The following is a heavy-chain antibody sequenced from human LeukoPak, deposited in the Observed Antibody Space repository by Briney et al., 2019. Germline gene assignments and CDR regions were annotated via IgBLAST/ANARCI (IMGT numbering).Heavy chain of an antibody. V-gene: IGHV3-30-3*01. D-gene: IGHD6-13*01. Sequence: PGGSLRLSCAASGFTFRSYAMHWVRQTPGKGLEWVATTSYDGSKEYYADSVKGRFTISRDNSQSTLYLQMNSLGAEDTAVYYCARGRPQYSGSWYINFWGQGTLVTVSS. J-gene: IGHJ4*02. CDR2: TSYDGSKE. CDR3: ARGRPQYSGSWYINF. CDR1: GFTFRSYA.